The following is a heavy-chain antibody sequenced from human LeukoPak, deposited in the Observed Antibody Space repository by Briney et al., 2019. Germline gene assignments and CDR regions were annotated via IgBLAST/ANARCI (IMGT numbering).Heavy chain of an antibody. CDR1: GFTFSSHW. CDR2: IKQGGSEK. J-gene: IGHJ4*02. D-gene: IGHD3-22*01. Sequence: GGSLRLSCAASGFTFSSHWMTWVRQAPGKGLEWVASIKQGGSEKYYADSVKGRFTVSRDNAKNSLYLQMNSLRAEDTAVYYCARVGYYDSSGYDDDFDYWGQGTLVTVSS. V-gene: IGHV3-7*01. CDR3: ARVGYYDSSGYDDDFDY.